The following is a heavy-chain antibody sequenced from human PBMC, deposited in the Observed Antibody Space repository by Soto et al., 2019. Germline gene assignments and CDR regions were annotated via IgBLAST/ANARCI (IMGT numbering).Heavy chain of an antibody. V-gene: IGHV3-21*01. CDR1: GFTFSSST. Sequence: EVQLVESGGGLVKPGGSLRLSCAGSGFTFSSSTMTWVRQAPGKGLEWVSSISSSSSYIYQPDSLKGRFTSSRDNAKNSVFLQMPSLRAEETAVYYCARDLGELYATWCQGTLVTVSS. CDR2: ISSSSSYI. D-gene: IGHD3-10*01. J-gene: IGHJ5*02. CDR3: ARDLGELYAT.